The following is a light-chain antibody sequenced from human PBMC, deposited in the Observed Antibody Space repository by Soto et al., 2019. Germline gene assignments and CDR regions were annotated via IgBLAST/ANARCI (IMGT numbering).Light chain of an antibody. CDR1: SSDVGAYNY. V-gene: IGLV2-14*01. Sequence: QSVLTQPASVSGPPGQSITIPCTGTSSDVGAYNYVSWYQQHPGKAPKLIIYEVSNRPSGVSWRFSGSKSGNTASLTISGLQSEDEADYYCSSHTTSNTRVFGTGTKVTVL. CDR3: SSHTTSNTRV. CDR2: EVS. J-gene: IGLJ1*01.